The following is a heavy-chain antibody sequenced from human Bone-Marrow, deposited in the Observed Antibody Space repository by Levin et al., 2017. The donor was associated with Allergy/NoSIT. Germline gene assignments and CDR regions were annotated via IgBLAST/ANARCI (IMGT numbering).Heavy chain of an antibody. J-gene: IGHJ4*02. CDR3: VRDGGYQLLPLLSYFDY. V-gene: IGHV4-38-2*02. CDR2: VFHTGTT. Sequence: SETLSLTCSVSGYSIRSAYYWGWIRQTPGKGLEWIGSVFHTGTTSYNPSLQSRVTMSRDTSKNHFSLQLRSVTAADTAIYYCVRDGGYQLLPLLSYFDYWGQGVLVTVAS. CDR1: GYSIRSAYY. D-gene: IGHD1-26*01.